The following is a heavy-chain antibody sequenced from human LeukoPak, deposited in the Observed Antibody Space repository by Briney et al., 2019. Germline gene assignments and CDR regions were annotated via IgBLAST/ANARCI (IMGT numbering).Heavy chain of an antibody. Sequence: PGGSLRLSCAASGSTFSSYSMNWVRQAPGKGLEWVSSISSSSSYIYYADSVKGRFTISRDNSKSTLYLQMNSLRAEDTAVYYCAREIRYSSGWCLGYWGQGTLVTVSS. CDR1: GSTFSSYS. D-gene: IGHD6-19*01. CDR3: AREIRYSSGWCLGY. V-gene: IGHV3-21*01. CDR2: ISSSSSYI. J-gene: IGHJ4*02.